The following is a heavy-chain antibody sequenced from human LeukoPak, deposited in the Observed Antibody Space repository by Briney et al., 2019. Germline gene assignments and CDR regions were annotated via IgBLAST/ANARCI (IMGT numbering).Heavy chain of an antibody. V-gene: IGHV3-74*01. CDR2: INSDGSST. CDR3: STGSGHAFDI. CDR1: GFTFSSYW. D-gene: IGHD3-10*01. J-gene: IGHJ3*02. Sequence: GGSLRLSCAASGFTFSSYWMHWVRQVPGKGLVWVSRINSDGSSTSYADSVKGRFTISRDNAKNTLCVQMNSLRAEDTAVYYCSTGSGHAFDIWGRGTMVTVSS.